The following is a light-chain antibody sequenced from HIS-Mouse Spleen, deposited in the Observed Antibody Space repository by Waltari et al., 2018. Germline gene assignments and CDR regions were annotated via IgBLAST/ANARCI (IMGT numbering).Light chain of an antibody. J-gene: IGLJ2*01. CDR2: EDS. V-gene: IGLV3-10*01. Sequence: SYELTQPPSVSVSTGQTARITCSGDELAKKYAYWYQQKSGQDPVLVIYEDSKRPSGIPERFSGSSSGTMATLTISGAQVEDEADYYCYSTDSSGNHRVFGGGTKLTVL. CDR1: ELAKKY. CDR3: YSTDSSGNHRV.